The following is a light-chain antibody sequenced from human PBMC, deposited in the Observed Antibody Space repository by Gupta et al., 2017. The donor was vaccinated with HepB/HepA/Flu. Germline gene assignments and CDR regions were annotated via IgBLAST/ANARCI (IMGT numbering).Light chain of an antibody. CDR2: GAS. CDR1: QSVDIR. Sequence: EIVMTQSPATLSVSPGERVTLACRASQSVDIRLDWYQQIVGQPPRLLIYGASTRDSGIPVRFSGSGCETEFTLTISSRQSQDVAVYYCQQYEDWSPLSFGGGTKVAIE. V-gene: IGKV3-15*01. J-gene: IGKJ4*01. CDR3: QQYEDWSPLS.